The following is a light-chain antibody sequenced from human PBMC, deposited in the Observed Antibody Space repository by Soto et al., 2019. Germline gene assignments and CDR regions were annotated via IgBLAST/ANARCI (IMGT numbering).Light chain of an antibody. J-gene: IGKJ1*01. CDR2: KAS. Sequence: DIQMTQSPSTLSASVGDRVTITCRASQSISSWLAWYQQKPGKAPKLLIYKASSLASGVPSRFSGIGSGTEFTLTINSLQPADFATYYCQQYNSYPWTFGQGTKVEIK. V-gene: IGKV1-5*03. CDR3: QQYNSYPWT. CDR1: QSISSW.